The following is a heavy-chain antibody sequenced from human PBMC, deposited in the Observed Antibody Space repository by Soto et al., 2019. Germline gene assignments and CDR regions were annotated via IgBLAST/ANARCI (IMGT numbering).Heavy chain of an antibody. J-gene: IGHJ6*02. Sequence: SETLSLTCTVSGGSVNSGGYHWSWIRQHPGKGLEWIGDIYYSGSTYYNPSLKSRVTISIDTSTNHFSLHLSALIAADTAVYYCARAPIPNWNYYGMDVWGQGTTVTVSS. V-gene: IGHV4-31*03. CDR1: GGSVNSGGYH. D-gene: IGHD1-1*01. CDR2: IYYSGST. CDR3: ARAPIPNWNYYGMDV.